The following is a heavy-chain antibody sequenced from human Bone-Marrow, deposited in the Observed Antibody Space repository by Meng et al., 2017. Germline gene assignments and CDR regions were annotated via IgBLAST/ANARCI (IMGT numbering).Heavy chain of an antibody. V-gene: IGHV4-59*01. CDR1: DASSSSSY. CDR3: ARFGGHYYDSSGYYKHY. D-gene: IGHD3-22*01. CDR2: IYYSGST. J-gene: IGHJ4*02. Sequence: LEGHGPGWVEPAEAPSLPVPVPDASSSSSYRGWIRQPPGKGLEWIGHIYYSGSTNYNPSLKSRVTISVDTSKNQFSLKLSSVTAADTAVYYCARFGGHYYDSSGYYKHYWGQGTLVTVSS.